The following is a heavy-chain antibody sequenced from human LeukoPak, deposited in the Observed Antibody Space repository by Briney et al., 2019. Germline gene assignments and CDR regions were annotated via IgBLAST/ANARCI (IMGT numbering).Heavy chain of an antibody. V-gene: IGHV1-8*01. CDR3: ARSSYSSGSDTFDM. CDR1: GYTFTTYD. D-gene: IGHD6-19*01. J-gene: IGHJ3*02. CDR2: MNPNSGNR. Sequence: ASVKVSCKASGYTFTTYDINWVRQATGQGLEWMGWMNPNSGNRGYAQKFQGRVTMTRDTSISTAYMELSSLRSEDTPVSYCARSSYSSGSDTFDMWGQGTTVSVSS.